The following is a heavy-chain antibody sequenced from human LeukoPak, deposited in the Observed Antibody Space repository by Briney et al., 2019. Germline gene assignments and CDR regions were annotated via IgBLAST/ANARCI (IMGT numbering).Heavy chain of an antibody. J-gene: IGHJ5*02. CDR2: IQYSGST. V-gene: IGHV4-59*08. D-gene: IGHD3-10*01. CDR3: ARRVSGSGFGESNWFDP. Sequence: SETLSLTRTVSGDSISTYYWNWIRQPPGKGLEWIGHIQYSGSTNYNPSLNSRVTISVDTSKSQFSLKLNSVTAADTAVYYCARRVSGSGFGESNWFDPWGQGTLVTVSS. CDR1: GDSISTYY.